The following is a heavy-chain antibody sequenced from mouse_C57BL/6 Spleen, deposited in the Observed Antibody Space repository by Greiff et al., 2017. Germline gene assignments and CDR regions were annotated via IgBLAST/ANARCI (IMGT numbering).Heavy chain of an antibody. CDR2: IFPGSGST. CDR1: GYTFTSYW. V-gene: IGHV1-55*01. D-gene: IGHD1-1*01. Sequence: QVQLQQPGAELVKPGASVKMSCKASGYTFTSYWITWVKQRPGQGLEWIGDIFPGSGSTNYNEKFKSKATLTGDTSSSTAYMQLSSLTSEDSAVYYCARYEGPYYYGSSYPFAYWGQGTLVTVSA. J-gene: IGHJ3*01. CDR3: ARYEGPYYYGSSYPFAY.